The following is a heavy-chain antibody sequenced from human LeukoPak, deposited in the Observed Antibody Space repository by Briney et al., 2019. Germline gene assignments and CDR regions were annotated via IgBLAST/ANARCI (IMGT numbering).Heavy chain of an antibody. CDR2: INHSGST. V-gene: IGHV4-34*01. Sequence: PSETLSLTCAVYGGSFSGYYWSWIRQPPGKGLEWIGEINHSGSTNYNPSLKSRVTISVDTSKNQFSLKLSSVTAADTAVYYCARGRLRYFDWNPSTRKAGYFDYWGQGTLVTVSS. D-gene: IGHD3-9*01. CDR3: ARGRLRYFDWNPSTRKAGYFDY. CDR1: GGSFSGYY. J-gene: IGHJ4*02.